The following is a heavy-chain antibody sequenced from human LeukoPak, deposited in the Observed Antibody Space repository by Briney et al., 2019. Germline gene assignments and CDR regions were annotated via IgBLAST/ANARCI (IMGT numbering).Heavy chain of an antibody. CDR3: TTYLGVMDLSYLQY. CDR2: IKSKNDGGTT. Sequence: PGGSLRLSCAASGFTFSNAWMSWVRQAPGKGLEWVARIKSKNDGGTTDYAAPVKGRFTISRDDSKNTVYLQMNSLKTEDTAVYYCTTYLGVMDLSYLQYWGQGTLVTVSS. V-gene: IGHV3-15*01. CDR1: GFTFSNAW. J-gene: IGHJ4*02. D-gene: IGHD3-10*01.